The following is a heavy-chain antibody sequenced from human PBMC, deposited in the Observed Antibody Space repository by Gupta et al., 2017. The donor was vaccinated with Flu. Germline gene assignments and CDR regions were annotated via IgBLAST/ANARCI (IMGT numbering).Heavy chain of an antibody. CDR3: TRAFWIVGATTLDY. CDR1: GFTFGDYA. J-gene: IGHJ4*02. CDR2: IRSKAYGGTT. V-gene: IGHV3-49*03. Sequence: EVQLVESGGGLVQPGRSLRLSCTASGFTFGDYAMSWFRQAPGKGLEWVGFIRSKAYGGTTEYAASVKGRFTISRDDSKSIAYLQMNSLKTEDTAVYYCTRAFWIVGATTLDYWGQGTLVTVSS. D-gene: IGHD1-26*01.